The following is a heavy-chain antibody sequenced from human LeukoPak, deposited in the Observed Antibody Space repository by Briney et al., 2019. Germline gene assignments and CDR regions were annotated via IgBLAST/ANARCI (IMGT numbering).Heavy chain of an antibody. CDR2: VDPEDGET. CDR3: ATGWNRLLNRSFDY. Sequence: APVKVSCKVSGYTFTDYYMHWVQQAPGKGLEWMGLVDPEDGETIYAEKFQGRVTITADTSTDTAYMELSSLRSEDTAVYYCATGWNRLLNRSFDYWGQGTLVTVSS. J-gene: IGHJ4*02. D-gene: IGHD2-15*01. CDR1: GYTFTDYY. V-gene: IGHV1-69-2*01.